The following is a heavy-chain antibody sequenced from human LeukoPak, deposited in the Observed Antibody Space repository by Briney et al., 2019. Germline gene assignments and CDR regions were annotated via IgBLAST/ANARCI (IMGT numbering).Heavy chain of an antibody. Sequence: PGGSLRFSCTASGLTFSTSGFNWVRQAPGEGLEWVASIGPTGSDRYHADSIKGRFTISRDNANNFLYLQMNSLRAEDTAVYYCATETNGRHYDYWGQGTLLTVSS. J-gene: IGHJ4*02. D-gene: IGHD1-14*01. CDR3: ATETNGRHYDY. CDR1: GLTFSTSG. V-gene: IGHV3-21*06. CDR2: IGPTGSDR.